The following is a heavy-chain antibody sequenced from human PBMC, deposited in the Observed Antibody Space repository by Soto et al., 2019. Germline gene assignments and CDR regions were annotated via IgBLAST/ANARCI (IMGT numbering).Heavy chain of an antibody. CDR2: INAGNGNT. D-gene: IGHD6-19*01. J-gene: IGHJ1*01. Sequence: ASVKVSCKASGYTFTSYAMHWVRQAPGQRLEWMGWINAGNGNTKYSQKFQGRVTITRDTSASTAYMELSSLRSEDTAVYYCADHIAVAGRRDFQHWGQGTLVTVSS. CDR1: GYTFTSYA. CDR3: ADHIAVAGRRDFQH. V-gene: IGHV1-3*01.